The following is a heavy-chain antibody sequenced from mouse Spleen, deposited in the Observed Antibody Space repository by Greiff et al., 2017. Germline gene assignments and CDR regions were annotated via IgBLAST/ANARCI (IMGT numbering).Heavy chain of an antibody. CDR3: ARKKERSMMTTGLAY. D-gene: IGHD2-4*01. CDR2: IWRDGST. J-gene: IGHJ3*01. CDR1: GFSLTNYA. V-gene: IGHV2-4-1*01. Sequence: VMLVESGPGLVAPSQSLSITCTVSGFSLTNYAVPWVRQSPGTGLEWLGVIWRDGSTAYNAAFISRLSISKDNSKSQVFFKMNSLQADDTAIYYCARKKERSMMTTGLAYWGQGTLVTVSA.